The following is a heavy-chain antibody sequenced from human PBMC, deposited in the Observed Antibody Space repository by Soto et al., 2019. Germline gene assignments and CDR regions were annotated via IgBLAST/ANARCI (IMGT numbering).Heavy chain of an antibody. CDR1: GGSITNDDYY. Sequence: QVQLQESGPGLVKPSQTLSLTCTVSGGSITNDDYYWNWIRQLPGKGLEWIGYIHNSGTTDYNPSLKSRVTISVDTSKSHFSLKLSSVTAADTAVYFCATQKQWLSPFDDWGQGTLVTVSS. CDR2: IHNSGTT. CDR3: ATQKQWLSPFDD. V-gene: IGHV4-31*03. J-gene: IGHJ4*02. D-gene: IGHD6-19*01.